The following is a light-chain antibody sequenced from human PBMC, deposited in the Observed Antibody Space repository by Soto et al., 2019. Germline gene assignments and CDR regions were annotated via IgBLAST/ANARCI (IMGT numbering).Light chain of an antibody. Sequence: QSAPTQPPSASGSPGQSVTISCTGTSSDVGGYNYVSWYQQHPGKAPKLMIYEVSKRPSGVPDRFSGSKSSNTASLTVSGLQAEDEADYYCSSYAGSNIFYVFGTGTKVTVL. CDR3: SSYAGSNIFYV. V-gene: IGLV2-8*01. CDR1: SSDVGGYNY. CDR2: EVS. J-gene: IGLJ1*01.